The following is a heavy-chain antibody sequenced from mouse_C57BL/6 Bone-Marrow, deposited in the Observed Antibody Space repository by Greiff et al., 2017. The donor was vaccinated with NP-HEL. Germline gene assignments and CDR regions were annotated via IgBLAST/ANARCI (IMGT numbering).Heavy chain of an antibody. CDR3: TRDYYGSTYWYFDV. J-gene: IGHJ1*03. D-gene: IGHD1-1*01. V-gene: IGHV1-5*01. CDR1: GYTFTSYW. CDR2: IYPGNSDT. Sequence: VQLQQSGTVLARPGASVKMSCKTSGYTFTSYWMHWVKQRPGQGLEWIGAIYPGNSDTSYNQKFKGKAKLTAVTSASTAYMELSSLTNEDSAVYYCTRDYYGSTYWYFDVWGTGTTVTVSS.